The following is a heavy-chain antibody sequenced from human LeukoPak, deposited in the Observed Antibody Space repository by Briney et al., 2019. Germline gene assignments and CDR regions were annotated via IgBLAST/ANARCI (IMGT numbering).Heavy chain of an antibody. CDR1: GYTFTNYD. CDR2: MNPNGGNT. D-gene: IGHD2/OR15-2a*01. CDR3: ARRMRGDAFDI. J-gene: IGHJ3*02. Sequence: GASVKVSCKASGYTFTNYDINWVRQATGQGLEWMGWMNPNGGNTGYAQKFQGRVTITRNTSISTAYMELSSLRSEDTAVYYCARRMRGDAFDIWGQGTMVTVSS. V-gene: IGHV1-8*03.